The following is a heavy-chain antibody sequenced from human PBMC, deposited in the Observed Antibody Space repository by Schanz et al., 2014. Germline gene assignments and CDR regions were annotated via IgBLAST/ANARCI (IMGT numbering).Heavy chain of an antibody. CDR3: ARDRQQLVGRIGYYYGMDV. CDR2: ISYDGSHK. J-gene: IGHJ6*02. V-gene: IGHV3-30*04. D-gene: IGHD6-13*01. Sequence: QVQLVESGGGVVQPGRSLRLSCAASGFTFSNFAIHWVRQAPGKGLEWGAVISYDGSHKDYADSVKGRFTISRDNSKNALYLQMNSPRAEDSAVYYCARDRQQLVGRIGYYYGMDVWGQGTTVTVSS. CDR1: GFTFSNFA.